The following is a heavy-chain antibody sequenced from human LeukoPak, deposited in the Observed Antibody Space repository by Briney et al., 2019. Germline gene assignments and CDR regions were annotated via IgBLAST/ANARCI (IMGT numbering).Heavy chain of an antibody. J-gene: IGHJ4*02. CDR3: ARVALSYSSVRFDY. V-gene: IGHV1-2*02. CDR1: GYTFTGYY. Sequence: ASVKVPCKASGYTFTGYYMHWVRQAPGQGLEWMGWINPNSGGTNYAQKFQGRVTMTRDTSISTAYMELSRLRSDDTAVYYCARVALSYSSVRFDYWGQGTLVTVSS. D-gene: IGHD6-19*01. CDR2: INPNSGGT.